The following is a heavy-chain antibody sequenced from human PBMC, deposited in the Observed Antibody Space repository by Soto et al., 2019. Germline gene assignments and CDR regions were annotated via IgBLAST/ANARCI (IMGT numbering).Heavy chain of an antibody. Sequence: EVQLVESGGGLVQPGGSLRLSCAASEFTFNVYWVHLVRQAPGKGLVWVAHMNRDGTNINYADSVKGRFTISRDHAKNALYLQMNSLRVEDTAVYYCVRDRGQPDAFDIWGQGTVVTVSA. CDR1: EFTFNVYW. V-gene: IGHV3-74*01. D-gene: IGHD1-1*01. CDR2: MNRDGTNI. J-gene: IGHJ3*02. CDR3: VRDRGQPDAFDI.